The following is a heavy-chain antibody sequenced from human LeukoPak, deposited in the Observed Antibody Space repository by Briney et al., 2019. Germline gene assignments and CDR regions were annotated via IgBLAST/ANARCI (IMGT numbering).Heavy chain of an antibody. CDR3: ARVKEFWSGSGMDV. CDR2: IYYSGST. D-gene: IGHD3-3*01. Sequence: PSETLSPTRTVSGGSISSYYWSWIRQPPGKGLEWIGYIYYSGSTNYNPSLKSRVTISVDTSKNRFSLKLSSVTAADTAVYYCARVKEFWSGSGMDVWGQGTTVTVSS. CDR1: GGSISSYY. J-gene: IGHJ6*02. V-gene: IGHV4-59*01.